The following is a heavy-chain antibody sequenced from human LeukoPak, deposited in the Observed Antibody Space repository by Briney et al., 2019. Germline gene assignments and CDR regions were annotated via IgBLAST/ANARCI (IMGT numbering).Heavy chain of an antibody. Sequence: PGGSLRLSCAGSGFTFSSYYMIWVRQAPGKGLEWVSYISRSSSTIYYADSVKGRFTISRDNAKNSLYLQMNSLRDEDTAVYYCARDQFYAFDIWGQGTMVTVS. CDR2: ISRSSSTI. CDR3: ARDQFYAFDI. V-gene: IGHV3-48*02. CDR1: GFTFSSYY. J-gene: IGHJ3*02.